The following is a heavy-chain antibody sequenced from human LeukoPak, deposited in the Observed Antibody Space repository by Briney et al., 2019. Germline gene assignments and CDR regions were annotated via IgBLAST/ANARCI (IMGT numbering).Heavy chain of an antibody. CDR1: GFTLSSFE. V-gene: IGHV3-48*03. CDR2: INKNGYTT. Sequence: PGRSLRLSCAASGFTLSSFEMIWVRQAPGKGLEWVSYINKNGYTTRYADSVKGRFTISRDNAKNSLYLQMNSLRSEDTAIYYCAGDPGYTGSPIDYWGQGTLVTVSP. D-gene: IGHD6-13*01. J-gene: IGHJ4*02. CDR3: AGDPGYTGSPIDY.